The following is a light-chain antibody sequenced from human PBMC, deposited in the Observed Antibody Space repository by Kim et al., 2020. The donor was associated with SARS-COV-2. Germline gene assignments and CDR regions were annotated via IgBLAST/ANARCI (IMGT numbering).Light chain of an antibody. CDR3: QQYGNSRLT. Sequence: SPGERATFSCRASQYGTSSYLAWYQHKPGQAPRLLIYGASSRATGIPDRFSGSGSGTDFVLTISRLEPEDFAVYYCQQYGNSRLTFGGGTKVDIK. V-gene: IGKV3-20*01. J-gene: IGKJ4*01. CDR1: QYGTSSY. CDR2: GAS.